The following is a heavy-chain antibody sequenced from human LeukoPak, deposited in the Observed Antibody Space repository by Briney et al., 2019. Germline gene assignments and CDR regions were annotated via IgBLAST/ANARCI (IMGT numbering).Heavy chain of an antibody. D-gene: IGHD2-2*01. V-gene: IGHV4-61*01. CDR1: GGSVSSGSDY. Sequence: SETLSLTCTVSGGSVSSGSDYWSWIRQPPGKGLEWIGYIYYSGSTNYNPSLKSRVTISVDTSKNQFSLKLSSVTAADTAVYYCARLGYCSSTSCRPDFDYWGQGTLVTVSS. CDR3: ARLGYCSSTSCRPDFDY. CDR2: IYYSGST. J-gene: IGHJ4*02.